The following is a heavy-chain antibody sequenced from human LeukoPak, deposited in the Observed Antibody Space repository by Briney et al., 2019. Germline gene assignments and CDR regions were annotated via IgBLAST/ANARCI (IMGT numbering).Heavy chain of an antibody. CDR2: IYSSGST. J-gene: IGHJ3*02. CDR3: ARRWTGENAFDI. V-gene: IGHV4-4*07. D-gene: IGHD3/OR15-3a*01. CDR1: GGSIISRH. Sequence: SETLSLTCIVSGGSIISRHWSWIRQPAGKGLEWIGHIYSSGSTNYNPSLKSPVTMSVDTSTNHFSLTLSSVTAADTAVYYCARRWTGENAFDIWGQGTMVTVSS.